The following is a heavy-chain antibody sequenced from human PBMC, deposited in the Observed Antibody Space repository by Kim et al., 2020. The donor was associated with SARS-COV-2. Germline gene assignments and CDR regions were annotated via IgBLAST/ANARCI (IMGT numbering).Heavy chain of an antibody. CDR2: ISAYNGNT. CDR1: GYTFTSYG. J-gene: IGHJ6*02. D-gene: IGHD3-10*01. CDR3: ARVPLYYYGSVSYSRVLDYYGMVV. Sequence: ASVKVSCKASGYTFTSYGISWVRQAPGQGLEWMGWISAYNGNTNYAQKLQGRVTMTTDTSKSTAYMELRGLRSDDTAVYYCARVPLYYYGSVSYSRVLDYYGMVVLGQGSTVTVSS. V-gene: IGHV1-18*01.